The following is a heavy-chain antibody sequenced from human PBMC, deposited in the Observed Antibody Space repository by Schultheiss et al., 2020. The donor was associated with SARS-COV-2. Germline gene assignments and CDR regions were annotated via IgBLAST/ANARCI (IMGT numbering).Heavy chain of an antibody. CDR3: ARDCTNADTTRDYYYYGMDV. CDR2: ISAYNGNT. V-gene: IGHV1-18*01. D-gene: IGHD2-8*01. CDR1: GYTFTSYG. Sequence: ASVKVSCKASGYTFTSYGISWVRQAPGQGLEWMGWISAYNGNTNYAQKLQGRVTMTTDTSTSTAYTELRSLRSDDTAVYYCARDCTNADTTRDYYYYGMDVWGQGTTVTVSS. J-gene: IGHJ6*02.